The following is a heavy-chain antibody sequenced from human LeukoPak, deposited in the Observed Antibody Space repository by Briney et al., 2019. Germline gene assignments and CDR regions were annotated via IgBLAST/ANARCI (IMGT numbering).Heavy chain of an antibody. Sequence: GGSLRLSCAASGFTFSNFLMTWVRQAPGKGPEWVSAISGSGGDTYYADSVKGRFTISRDNSKNTSYLQMNSLRAEDTAVYHCAKKGATTGDFDYWGQGTLVTVSS. V-gene: IGHV3-23*01. D-gene: IGHD1-26*01. CDR3: AKKGATTGDFDY. CDR2: ISGSGGDT. CDR1: GFTFSNFL. J-gene: IGHJ4*02.